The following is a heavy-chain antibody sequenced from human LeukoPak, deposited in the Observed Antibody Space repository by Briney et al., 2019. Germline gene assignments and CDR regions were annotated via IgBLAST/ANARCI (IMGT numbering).Heavy chain of an antibody. V-gene: IGHV3-33*01. CDR2: IWYDGSNK. CDR1: GFIFSNYG. CDR3: ARDTWDFWELLVTDGFDI. D-gene: IGHD1-26*01. J-gene: IGHJ3*02. Sequence: GGSLRLSCAASGFIFSNYGMHWVRQAPGKGLEWVAVIWYDGSNKYYADSMKGRFTISRDNSKNTLHLQMNSPRAEDTAVYYCARDTWDFWELLVTDGFDIWGQGTMVTVSS.